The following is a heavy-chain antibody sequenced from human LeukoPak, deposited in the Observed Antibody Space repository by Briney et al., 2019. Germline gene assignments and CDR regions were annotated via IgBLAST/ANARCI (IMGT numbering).Heavy chain of an antibody. Sequence: SGGSLRLSCAASGFTFSSCGFNWVRQAPGKGLEWVSSIGPTGTDRYYADSVMGRFTISRDNAKNSMYLQMDSLRDEDTAVYCCATETIGRHYDYWGQGTLLTVSS. CDR2: IGPTGTDR. V-gene: IGHV3-21*01. CDR1: GFTFSSCG. CDR3: ATETIGRHYDY. D-gene: IGHD1-14*01. J-gene: IGHJ4*02.